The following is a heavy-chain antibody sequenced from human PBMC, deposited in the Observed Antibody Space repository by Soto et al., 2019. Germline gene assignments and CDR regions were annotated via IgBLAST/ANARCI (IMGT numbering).Heavy chain of an antibody. CDR1: GYFFTSYW. Sequence: PGESLKISCKGSGYFFTSYWIAWVRQMPGKGLEWMGIIYPSDSDTRYSPSFQGQVTISADKSISTAYLQWSSLKASGTAMYYCARHRAAPTNYYVSSGYSQNGMDVWGQGTTVTVSS. CDR2: IYPSDSDT. J-gene: IGHJ6*02. V-gene: IGHV5-51*01. CDR3: ARHRAAPTNYYVSSGYSQNGMDV. D-gene: IGHD3-22*01.